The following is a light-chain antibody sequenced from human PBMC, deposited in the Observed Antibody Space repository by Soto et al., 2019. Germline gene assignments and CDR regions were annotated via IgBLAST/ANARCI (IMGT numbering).Light chain of an antibody. Sequence: EIVMTQSPATLSVSPGERATLSCRASQSVSSNLAWYQQKSGQTPRLLIYGASTRATDIPARFSGSGSGTEFTLTISSLQSEDFAVYYCQQYDIWPLTFGGGTKVEIK. V-gene: IGKV3-15*01. J-gene: IGKJ4*01. CDR2: GAS. CDR1: QSVSSN. CDR3: QQYDIWPLT.